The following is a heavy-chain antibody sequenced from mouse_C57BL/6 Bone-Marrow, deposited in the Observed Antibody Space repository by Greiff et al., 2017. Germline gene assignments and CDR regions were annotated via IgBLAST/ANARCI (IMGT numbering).Heavy chain of an antibody. V-gene: IGHV1-61*01. CDR1: GYTFTSYW. CDR3: ARSPGTSY. CDR2: IYPSDSET. J-gene: IGHJ2*01. Sequence: QVQLQQPGAELVRPGSSVKLSCKASGYTFTSYWMDWVKQRPGQGLEWIGNIYPSDSETHYNQKFKDKATLTVDKSSSTAYMQLRSLTSEDSAGYYCARSPGTSYWGQGTTLTVSS. D-gene: IGHD4-1*01.